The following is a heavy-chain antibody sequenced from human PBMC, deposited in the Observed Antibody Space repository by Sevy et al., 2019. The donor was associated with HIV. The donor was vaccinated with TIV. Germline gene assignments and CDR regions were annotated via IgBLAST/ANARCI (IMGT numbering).Heavy chain of an antibody. Sequence: GGSLRLSCEGSGFTFSSYWMNWVRQAPGKGLEWVANINEDGSVKYYVDSVKGRFTISRDNAKNSVYLQMNSLRAEDAALYYCARDRGGLYRSDAFDIWGQGTMVTVSS. D-gene: IGHD2-15*01. CDR1: GFTFSSYW. CDR2: INEDGSVK. CDR3: ARDRGGLYRSDAFDI. J-gene: IGHJ3*02. V-gene: IGHV3-7*01.